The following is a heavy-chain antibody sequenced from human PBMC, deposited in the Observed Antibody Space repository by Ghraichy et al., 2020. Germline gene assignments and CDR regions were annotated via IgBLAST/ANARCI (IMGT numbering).Heavy chain of an antibody. CDR2: IYYTGST. CDR1: GCSIGSSY. V-gene: IGHV4-59*08. D-gene: IGHD3-16*01. CDR3: AGLDVRDIISPPVFYFDH. Sequence: ETLSLTCAVSGCSIGSSYLRWIRQPPGKGLEWIGYIYYTGSTHYNPSLKSRLIMFLDTSSNQVSLRLISVTAADTAGYYCAGLDVRDIISPPVFYFDHWGQGALVTVSS. J-gene: IGHJ4*02.